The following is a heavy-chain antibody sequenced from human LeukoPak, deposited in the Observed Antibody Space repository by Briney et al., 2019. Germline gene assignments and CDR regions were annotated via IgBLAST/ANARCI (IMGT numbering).Heavy chain of an antibody. CDR3: TRVTSWRTGFDY. Sequence: GGSLRLSCAASGFRFEAYGMYWVRQAPGKGLEWVSGITWNSDDMAYADSVKGRFTISRDNAKNCLYLQMNSLTVEDTALYYCTRVTSWRTGFDYWGQGTLVTVSS. D-gene: IGHD1-1*01. CDR1: GFRFEAYG. CDR2: ITWNSDDM. J-gene: IGHJ4*02. V-gene: IGHV3-9*01.